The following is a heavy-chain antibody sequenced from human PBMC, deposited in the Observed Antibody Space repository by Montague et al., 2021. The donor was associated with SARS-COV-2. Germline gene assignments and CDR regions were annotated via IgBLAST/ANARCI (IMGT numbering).Heavy chain of an antibody. CDR2: IHHGGDT. V-gene: IGHV4-39*01. CDR1: GGSTTNRVYY. J-gene: IGHJ4*02. CDR3: ARLIYGLFDY. D-gene: IGHD4-17*01. Sequence: SETLSLTCTVSGGSTTNRVYYWGWIRQPPGKGLEWIATIHHGGDTYYXASLKSRLTISVDASKNQFSLRLSSVTAADTALYYCARLIYGLFDYWGQGALVTVSS.